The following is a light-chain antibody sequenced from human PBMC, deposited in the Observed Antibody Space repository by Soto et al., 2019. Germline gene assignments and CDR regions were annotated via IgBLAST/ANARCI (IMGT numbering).Light chain of an antibody. CDR3: QVWDSSSDHVV. CDR2: FDS. CDR1: NIGSKS. J-gene: IGLJ2*01. V-gene: IGLV3-21*04. Sequence: SYELTQPPTVSVAPGKTARITCGGNNIGSKSVHWYQQKPGQTPILVIYFDSDRPSGIPERFSGSNSGNTATLTISRVEAGDEADSYCQVWDSSSDHVVFGGRTQLTVL.